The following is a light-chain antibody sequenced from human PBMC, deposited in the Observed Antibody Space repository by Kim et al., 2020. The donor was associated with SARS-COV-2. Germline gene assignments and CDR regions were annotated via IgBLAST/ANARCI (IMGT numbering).Light chain of an antibody. CDR3: QVWDSRSHRYV. Sequence: SYELTQPPSVSVAPGKTARITCGGDNIGTKNVHWYQQKPGQAPVLVIYDDSDRPSGLPERFSGSNSGNTATLTISRVEAGDEADYYCQVWDSRSHRYVFATGTKVTVL. CDR2: DDS. V-gene: IGLV3-21*04. CDR1: NIGTKN. J-gene: IGLJ1*01.